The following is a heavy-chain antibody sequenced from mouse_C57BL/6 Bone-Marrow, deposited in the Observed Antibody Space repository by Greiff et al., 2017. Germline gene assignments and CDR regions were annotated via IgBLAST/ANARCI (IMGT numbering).Heavy chain of an antibody. V-gene: IGHV1-22*01. CDR2: INPNNGGT. CDR1: GYTFTDYN. Sequence: VQLQQSGPELVKPGASVKMSCKASGYTFTDYNMHWVKQSHGKSLEWIGYINPNNGGTSYNQQFKGKATLTVNKSSSTAYMELRSLTSEDSAVYYCARRRTGTLYFDYWGQGTTLTVSS. D-gene: IGHD4-1*01. CDR3: ARRRTGTLYFDY. J-gene: IGHJ2*01.